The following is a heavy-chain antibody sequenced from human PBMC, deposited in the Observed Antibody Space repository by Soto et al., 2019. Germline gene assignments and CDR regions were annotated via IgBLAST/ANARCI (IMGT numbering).Heavy chain of an antibody. V-gene: IGHV1-18*01. Sequence: QVQLVQSGGEVKKPGAAVKVSCKASGYTFTTFGIGWVRQAPGQGLEWMGWISAYSGNTEYPEKLQGRVTMTIDTSTSTTYMELRSLRSDDTAVYYFARAFCSGGSCYLDYWGQGARVTVSS. CDR3: ARAFCSGGSCYLDY. D-gene: IGHD2-15*01. J-gene: IGHJ4*02. CDR1: GYTFTTFG. CDR2: ISAYSGNT.